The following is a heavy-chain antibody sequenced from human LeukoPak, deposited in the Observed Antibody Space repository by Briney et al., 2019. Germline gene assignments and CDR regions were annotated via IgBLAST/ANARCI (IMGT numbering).Heavy chain of an antibody. Sequence: GASVTVSCTASGYTFTGYYMHWVRQAPGQGLEWMGWINPNSGGTNYAQKFQGRVTMTRDTSISTAYMELSRLRSDDTAVYYCARDPPPRQWLVLGWFDPWGQGTLVTVSS. CDR3: ARDPPPRQWLVLGWFDP. D-gene: IGHD6-19*01. CDR1: GYTFTGYY. J-gene: IGHJ5*02. V-gene: IGHV1-2*02. CDR2: INPNSGGT.